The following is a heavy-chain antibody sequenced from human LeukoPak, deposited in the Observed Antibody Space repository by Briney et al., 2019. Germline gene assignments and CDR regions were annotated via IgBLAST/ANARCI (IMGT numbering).Heavy chain of an antibody. CDR1: GHTLCINY. J-gene: IGHJ6*02. CDR3: ARDSDYGDYYSYGMDV. V-gene: IGHV3-53*01. D-gene: IGHD4-17*01. Sequence: PGGSLRLSCAASGHTLCINYMSSGRHAPGKGLEGVLQLYSGGSTYYVDSVKGRFTISRDNSKNTLYLQMNSLRAEDTAVYYCARDSDYGDYYSYGMDVWGQGTTVTVSS. CDR2: LYSGGST.